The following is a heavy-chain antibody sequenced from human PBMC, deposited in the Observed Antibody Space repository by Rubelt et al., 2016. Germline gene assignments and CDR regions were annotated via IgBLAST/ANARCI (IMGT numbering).Heavy chain of an antibody. D-gene: IGHD4-23*01. V-gene: IGHV1-2*02. CDR1: GYTFTGYY. CDR2: INPNSGGT. Sequence: QVQLVQSGAEVKKPGASVKVSCKASGYTFTGYYMHWVRQAPGQGLEWMGWINPNSGGTNVDKKFQGRVTMTRDTYISQAYMELSRLRSDDTAVYYCARTDYGGPGDYWGQGTLVTVSS. CDR3: ARTDYGGPGDY. J-gene: IGHJ4*02.